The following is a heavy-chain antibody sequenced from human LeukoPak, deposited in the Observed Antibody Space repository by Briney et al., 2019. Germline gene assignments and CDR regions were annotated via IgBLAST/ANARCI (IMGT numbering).Heavy chain of an antibody. D-gene: IGHD3-10*01. V-gene: IGHV1-18*01. CDR3: ARAPMVRGPWYFDL. J-gene: IGHJ2*01. CDR1: GYTFTSYG. CDR2: ISAYNGNT. Sequence: ASVKVSCKASGYTFTSYGISWVRQAPGQGLEWMGWISAYNGNTNYAQKFQGRVTMTTDTSTSTAYMELRSLRSDDTAVYYCARAPMVRGPWYFDLWGRGTLVTASS.